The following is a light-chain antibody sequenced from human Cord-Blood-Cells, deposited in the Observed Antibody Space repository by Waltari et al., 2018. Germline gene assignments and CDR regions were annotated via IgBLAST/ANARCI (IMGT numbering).Light chain of an antibody. CDR2: EGS. CDR3: CSYAGSSTLV. CDR1: SSDVGSYNL. V-gene: IGLV2-23*01. J-gene: IGLJ3*02. Sequence: QSALTQPAPVSGSPGQSLTISCTGTSSDVGSYNLVSWYQQHPGKAPKLMIYEGSKRPSGVSNRFSGSKSGNTASLTISGLQAEDEADYYCCSYAGSSTLVFGGGTKLTVL.